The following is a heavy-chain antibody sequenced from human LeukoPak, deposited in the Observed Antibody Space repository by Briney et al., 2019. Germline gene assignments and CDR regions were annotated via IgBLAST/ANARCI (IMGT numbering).Heavy chain of an antibody. D-gene: IGHD1-26*01. Sequence: GESLKISCQGSGYTFTTYWIGWVRQMPGKGLEWMGLIYPGDSNTRYNPSFQGQVTISVDKSISTAYLQWSSLKASDTAMYYCARRRGAETWFDPWGQGTLVTVSS. CDR2: IYPGDSNT. J-gene: IGHJ5*02. V-gene: IGHV5-51*01. CDR3: ARRRGAETWFDP. CDR1: GYTFTTYW.